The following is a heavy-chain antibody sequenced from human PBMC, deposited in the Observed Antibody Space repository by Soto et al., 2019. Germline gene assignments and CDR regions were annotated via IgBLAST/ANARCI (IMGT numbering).Heavy chain of an antibody. D-gene: IGHD3-16*01. CDR3: ARDRVAGIWGDAFDI. CDR1: GYTFTNHG. Sequence: QVQLVQSGTEVKKLGASVKVSCKTPGYTFTNHGITWVRQAPGQGLEWMGWINPYNGNTSYAQKLQGRVTMTTDTSTTTAYMDLRRLTSDDTAVYYCARDRVAGIWGDAFDIWGQGTVVTVS. CDR2: INPYNGNT. J-gene: IGHJ3*02. V-gene: IGHV1-18*04.